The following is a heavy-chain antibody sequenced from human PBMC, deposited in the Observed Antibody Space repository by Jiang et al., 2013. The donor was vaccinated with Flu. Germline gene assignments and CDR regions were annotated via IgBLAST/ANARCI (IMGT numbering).Heavy chain of an antibody. Sequence: GLVKPSETLSLTCTVSGGSISSYYWSWIRQPPGKGLEWIGYIYYSGSTNYNPSLKSRVTISVDTSKNQFSLKLSSVTAADTAVYYCARGNYDILTGETNWFDPWGQGTLVTVSS. V-gene: IGHV4-59*01. CDR2: IYYSGST. D-gene: IGHD3-9*01. J-gene: IGHJ5*02. CDR3: ARGNYDILTGETNWFDP. CDR1: GGSISSYY.